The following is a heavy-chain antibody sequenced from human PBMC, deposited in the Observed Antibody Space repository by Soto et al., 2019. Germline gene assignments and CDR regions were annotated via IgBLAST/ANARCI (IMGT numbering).Heavy chain of an antibody. CDR3: ARSSWYVVYFDY. J-gene: IGHJ4*02. V-gene: IGHV3-23*01. CDR2: ISGSGGST. D-gene: IGHD6-13*01. Sequence: EVQLLESGGGLVQPGGSLRLSCAASGFTFSSYAMSWVRQAPGKGLEWVSAISGSGGSTYYADSVKGRFTISRDNSKNTLYLQMNSLRAEDTAVDYCARSSWYVVYFDYWGQGTLVTVSS. CDR1: GFTFSSYA.